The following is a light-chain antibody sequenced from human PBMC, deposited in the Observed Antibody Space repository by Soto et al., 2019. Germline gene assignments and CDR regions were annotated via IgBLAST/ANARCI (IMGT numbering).Light chain of an antibody. V-gene: IGKV3-11*01. J-gene: IGKJ1*01. CDR3: QQYNIWPLWT. CDR2: EAS. CDR1: QSVSSS. Sequence: EIVLTQSPAPLSLSPGERATLSCRSSQSVSSSLAWYQQKLGQAPRLLLYEASDRATGIPARFSGSGSGTDFTLIISRLEPEDFAVYYCQQYNIWPLWTFGQGTKVDIK.